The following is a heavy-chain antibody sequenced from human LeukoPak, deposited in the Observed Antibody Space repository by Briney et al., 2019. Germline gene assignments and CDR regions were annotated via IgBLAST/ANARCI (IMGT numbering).Heavy chain of an antibody. V-gene: IGHV4-59*01. CDR1: GGSISSYY. CDR3: ATSGDYWDGNFDY. J-gene: IGHJ4*02. CDR2: IYYSGST. Sequence: MTSETLSLTCTVSGGSISSYYWSWIRQPPGKGLEWIGYIYYSGSTNYNPSLKSRVTISVDTSKNRFSLKLSSVTAADTAVYYCATSGDYWDGNFDYWGQGTLVTVSS. D-gene: IGHD1-26*01.